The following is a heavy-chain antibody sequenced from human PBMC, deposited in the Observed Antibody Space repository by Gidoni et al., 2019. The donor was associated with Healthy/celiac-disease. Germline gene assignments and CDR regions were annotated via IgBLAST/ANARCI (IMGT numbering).Heavy chain of an antibody. V-gene: IGHV3-64*02. D-gene: IGHD1-1*01. J-gene: IGHJ3*02. CDR1: GFTFSSYA. Sequence: EVQLVESGEGLVQPGGSLRLSCAASGFTFSSYAMHWVRQAPGKGLEYVSAISSNGGSTYYADSVKGRFTISRDNSKNTLYLQMGSLRAEDMAVYYCARDNDEGAFDIWGQGTMVTVSS. CDR3: ARDNDEGAFDI. CDR2: ISSNGGST.